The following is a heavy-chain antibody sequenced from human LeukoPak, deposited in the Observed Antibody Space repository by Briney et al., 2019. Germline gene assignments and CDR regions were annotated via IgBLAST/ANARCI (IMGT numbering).Heavy chain of an antibody. Sequence: SVKVSCKASGGTFSSYAISWVRQAPGQGLEWMGRIIPILGIANYAQKFQGRVTVTADKSTSTAYMELSSLRSEDTAVYYCARDDFGEYAFDIWGQGTMVTVSS. D-gene: IGHD3-10*01. CDR3: ARDDFGEYAFDI. CDR1: GGTFSSYA. V-gene: IGHV1-69*04. CDR2: IIPILGIA. J-gene: IGHJ3*02.